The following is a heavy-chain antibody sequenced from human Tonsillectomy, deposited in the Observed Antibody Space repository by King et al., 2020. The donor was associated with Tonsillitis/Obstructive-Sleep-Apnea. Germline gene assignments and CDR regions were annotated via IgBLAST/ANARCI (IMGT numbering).Heavy chain of an antibody. CDR2: INPSDGIT. J-gene: IGHJ4*02. Sequence: VQLVQSGAEVKKPGASVRVSCKASGYTFTSYYLHWVRQAPGQGLEWLGIINPSDGITTYAQKFQGRVTMTRETSTSTVYMELSSLRSEDTAVYYCARDMSVERVIDYWGQGTLVTVSS. CDR3: ARDMSVERVIDY. CDR1: GYTFTSYY. V-gene: IGHV1-46*01. D-gene: IGHD3-10*01.